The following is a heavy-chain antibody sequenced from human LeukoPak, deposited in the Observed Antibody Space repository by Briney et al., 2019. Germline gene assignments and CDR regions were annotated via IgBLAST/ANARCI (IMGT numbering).Heavy chain of an antibody. CDR1: GLNFRSSW. D-gene: IGHD2/OR15-2a*01. CDR2: INQDGSEK. J-gene: IGHJ4*02. Sequence: GGSLRFSCAASGLNFRSSWMSWIRQAPGKGLERVANINQDGSEKYYVDSVKGRFTISRDNAKNSLYLQMNSLRVEDTAVYYCARAFYSYFDYWGQGTLVVVST. CDR3: ARAFYSYFDY. V-gene: IGHV3-7*03.